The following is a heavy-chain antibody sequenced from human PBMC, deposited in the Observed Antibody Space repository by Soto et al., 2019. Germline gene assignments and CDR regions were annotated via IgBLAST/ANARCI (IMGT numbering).Heavy chain of an antibody. CDR1: GGSISSSNW. Sequence: PSETLSLTCAVSGGSISSSNWWSWVRQPPGKGLEWIGEIYHSGSTNYNPSLKSRVTISVDTSKNQFSLKLSSVTAADTAVYYCARVYVWNCISTSCPFDYWGQGTLVT. J-gene: IGHJ4*02. D-gene: IGHD2-2*01. V-gene: IGHV4-4*02. CDR2: IYHSGST. CDR3: ARVYVWNCISTSCPFDY.